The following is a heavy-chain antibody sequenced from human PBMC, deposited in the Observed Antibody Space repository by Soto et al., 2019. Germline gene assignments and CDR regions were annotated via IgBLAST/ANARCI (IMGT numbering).Heavy chain of an antibody. CDR1: GYTFTSYD. Sequence: QVQLVQSGAEVKKPGASVKVSCKASGYTFTSYDINWVRQAPGQGLEWMGWMNPNSGNTGYAQKFQGRVTMTRNTSISTAYLELSSLGSEDTAVYYCESGRPSYDCWSGYLPGAGYYYGMDVWGQGTTVTVSS. CDR3: ESGRPSYDCWSGYLPGAGYYYGMDV. J-gene: IGHJ6*02. CDR2: MNPNSGNT. D-gene: IGHD3-3*01. V-gene: IGHV1-8*01.